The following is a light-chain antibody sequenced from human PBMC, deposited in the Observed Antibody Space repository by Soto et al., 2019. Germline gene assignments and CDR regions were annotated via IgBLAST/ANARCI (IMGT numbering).Light chain of an antibody. Sequence: LVTQTPLSLSVAPGQPASMSCKSSESILHITGETFPFWYLQKPGQSPQLLIYEVSTRVSGVPDRFSGSGSGTDFTLEISRVETDDVGIYYCMQSTQLPPTFGQGARLEIK. CDR3: MQSTQLPPT. J-gene: IGKJ5*01. V-gene: IGKV2D-29*02. CDR2: EVS. CDR1: ESILHITGETF.